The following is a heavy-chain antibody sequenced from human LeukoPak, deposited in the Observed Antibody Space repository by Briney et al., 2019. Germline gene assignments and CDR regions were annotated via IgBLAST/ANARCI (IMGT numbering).Heavy chain of an antibody. CDR3: AVHIVVVPAHSYYFDY. CDR1: GGTFSSYA. V-gene: IGHV1-69*13. Sequence: SVKVSCKASGGTFSSYAISWVRQAPGQGLEWMGGIIPIFGTANYAQKFQGRVTITADESTSTAYMELSSLRSEDTAVYYCAVHIVVVPAHSYYFDYWGQGTLVTVSS. CDR2: IIPIFGTA. D-gene: IGHD2-2*01. J-gene: IGHJ4*02.